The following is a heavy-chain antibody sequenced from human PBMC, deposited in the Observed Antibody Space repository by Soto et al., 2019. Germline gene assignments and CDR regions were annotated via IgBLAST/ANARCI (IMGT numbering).Heavy chain of an antibody. D-gene: IGHD4-17*01. CDR3: AKSTMDYGARH. V-gene: IGHV1-8*01. CDR1: GYTFTSYD. Sequence: QVQLVQSGAEVKKPGASVKVSCKASGYTFTSYDINWVRQATGQGLEWMGWMTPDSGNTGYAQKFQGRVTMNTNTSISTAYMELSSLRSEDTAVYACAKSTMDYGARHWGQGTLVTVSS. J-gene: IGHJ4*02. CDR2: MTPDSGNT.